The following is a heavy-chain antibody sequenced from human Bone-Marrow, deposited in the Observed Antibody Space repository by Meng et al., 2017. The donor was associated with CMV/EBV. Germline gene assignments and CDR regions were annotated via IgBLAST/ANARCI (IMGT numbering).Heavy chain of an antibody. V-gene: IGHV3-21*01. CDR2: ISSSSSYI. D-gene: IGHD4-23*01. CDR1: EFTFSSYG. CDR3: ARDFWDQEIGATVVTPSVV. Sequence: ETLSLTCTASEFTFSSYGMNWVRQAPGKGLEWVSSISSSSSYIYYADSLKGRFTISRDNAKNSLYLQMNSLRAEDTAVYYCARDFWDQEIGATVVTPSVVWGQGTLVTVSS. J-gene: IGHJ4*02.